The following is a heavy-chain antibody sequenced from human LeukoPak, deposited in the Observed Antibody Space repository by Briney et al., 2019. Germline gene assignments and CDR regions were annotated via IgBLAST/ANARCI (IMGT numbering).Heavy chain of an antibody. V-gene: IGHV3-7*05. CDR3: ARDPYSSSWSYGMDV. D-gene: IGHD6-13*01. CDR1: GFTFSNYW. CDR2: IKQDGSET. Sequence: GGSLRLSCTATGFTFSNYWMSWVRQTPEKGLEWVANIKQDGSETVYVDSVKGRFTISRDNAQSSLYLQMNSLRAEDTAVYYCARDPYSSSWSYGMDVWGQGTAVTVSS. J-gene: IGHJ6*02.